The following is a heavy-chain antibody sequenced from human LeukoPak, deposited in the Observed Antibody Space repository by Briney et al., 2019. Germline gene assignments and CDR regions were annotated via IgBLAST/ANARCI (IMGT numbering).Heavy chain of an antibody. Sequence: SETLSLTCTVSGYSISSGYYWGWIRQPPGKGLEWIGSIYHSGSTYYNPSLKSRVTIPVDTSKNQFSLKLSSVTAADTAVYYCARDLSGDYANWFDPWGQGTLVTVSS. J-gene: IGHJ5*02. CDR2: IYHSGST. CDR3: ARDLSGDYANWFDP. V-gene: IGHV4-38-2*02. CDR1: GYSISSGYY. D-gene: IGHD4-17*01.